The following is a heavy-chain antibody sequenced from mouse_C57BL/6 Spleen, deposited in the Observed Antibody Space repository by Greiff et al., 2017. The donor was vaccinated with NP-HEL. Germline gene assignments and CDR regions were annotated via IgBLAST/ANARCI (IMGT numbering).Heavy chain of an antibody. CDR2: IDPETGGT. CDR1: GYTFTDYE. D-gene: IGHD2-4*01. V-gene: IGHV1-15*01. Sequence: QVQLQQSGAELVRPGASVTLSCKASGYTFTDYEMHWVKQTPVHGLEWIGAIDPETGGTAYNQKFKGKAILTEDKSSSTAYMELRSLTSEDSAVYYCTRSRDYDNWYFDVWGTGTTVTVSS. CDR3: TRSRDYDNWYFDV. J-gene: IGHJ1*03.